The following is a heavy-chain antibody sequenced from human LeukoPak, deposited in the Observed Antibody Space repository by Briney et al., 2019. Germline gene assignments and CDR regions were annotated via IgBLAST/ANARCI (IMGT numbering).Heavy chain of an antibody. CDR3: AREATMVRGVIDY. D-gene: IGHD3-10*01. J-gene: IGHJ4*02. CDR1: GYSISSGYY. CDR2: IYHSGST. V-gene: IGHV4-38-2*02. Sequence: PSETLSLTCAVSGYSISSGYYWGWIRQPPGKGLEWIGSIYHSGSTYYNPSLKSRVTISVDTSKNQFSLKLSSVTAADTAVYYCAREATMVRGVIDYWGQGTLVTVSS.